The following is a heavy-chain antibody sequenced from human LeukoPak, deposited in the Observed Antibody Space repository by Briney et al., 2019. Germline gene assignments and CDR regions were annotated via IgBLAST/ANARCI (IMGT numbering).Heavy chain of an antibody. V-gene: IGHV4-38-2*02. Sequence: PSETLSLTCAVSGYSISNGHYWGWIRQPPGKGLEWIGSIYHFGNTYFNPSLNSRVTMSVDTSKNQFSLKLSSVTAADTAVYYCARDQKDDAFDIWGQGTMVTVSS. CDR2: IYHFGNT. J-gene: IGHJ3*02. CDR3: ARDQKDDAFDI. CDR1: GYSISNGHY.